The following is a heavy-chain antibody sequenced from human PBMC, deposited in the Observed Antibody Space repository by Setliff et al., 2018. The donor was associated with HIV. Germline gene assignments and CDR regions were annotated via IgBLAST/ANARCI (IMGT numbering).Heavy chain of an antibody. Sequence: LSLTCTVSGGSISSHYWSWIRQPPGKGLEWIGYIYYSGSTNYNPSLKSRVTISVDTSKNQFSLKLSSVTAADTAVYYCARDGPLEGSYRYYYYYMDVWGKGTTVTVSS. D-gene: IGHD3-10*01. V-gene: IGHV4-59*11. J-gene: IGHJ6*03. CDR2: IYYSGST. CDR1: GGSISSHY. CDR3: ARDGPLEGSYRYYYYYMDV.